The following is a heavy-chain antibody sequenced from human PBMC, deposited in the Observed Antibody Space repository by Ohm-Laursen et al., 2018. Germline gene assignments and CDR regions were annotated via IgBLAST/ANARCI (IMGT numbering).Heavy chain of an antibody. D-gene: IGHD1-26*01. J-gene: IGHJ3*02. CDR3: ARGGSSRPYDAFDI. Sequence: SETLSLTYAVFGYSISSGYYWGWIRQSPGKGLEWLASIFHSGSAFYNPSLKSRVTISLDTSKNQFSLRLSSVTASDTAVYYCARGGSSRPYDAFDIWGQGTMVTVSS. CDR2: IFHSGSA. V-gene: IGHV4-38-2*01. CDR1: GYSISSGYY.